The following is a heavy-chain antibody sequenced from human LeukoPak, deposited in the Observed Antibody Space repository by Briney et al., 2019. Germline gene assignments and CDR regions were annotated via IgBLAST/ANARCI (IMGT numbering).Heavy chain of an antibody. D-gene: IGHD6-13*01. CDR2: SRNKADSYTA. Sequence: GGSLRLSCAASGFTFSSYAMSWVRQAPGKGLEWVGRSRNKADSYTAEYAASVKGRFAISRDESKNSLYLQISSLETEDAAVYYCATSSWYRLAYWGQGSLVTVSP. V-gene: IGHV3-72*01. CDR1: GFTFSSYA. J-gene: IGHJ4*02. CDR3: ATSSWYRLAY.